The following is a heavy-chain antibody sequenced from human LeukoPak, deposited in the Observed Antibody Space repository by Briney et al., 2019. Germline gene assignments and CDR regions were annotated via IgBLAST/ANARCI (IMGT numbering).Heavy chain of an antibody. CDR1: GFTLISYG. CDR2: IRYDGSNK. V-gene: IGHV3-30*02. CDR3: AKDRGYSSGWYSWFDP. J-gene: IGHJ5*02. Sequence: PGGSLRLSCAASGFTLISYGMHWVRQAPGKGMEWVAFIRYDGSNKYYADSVKGRFTISRGNSKNTLYLQMNSLRAEDTAVYYCAKDRGYSSGWYSWFDPWGQGTLVTVSS. D-gene: IGHD6-19*01.